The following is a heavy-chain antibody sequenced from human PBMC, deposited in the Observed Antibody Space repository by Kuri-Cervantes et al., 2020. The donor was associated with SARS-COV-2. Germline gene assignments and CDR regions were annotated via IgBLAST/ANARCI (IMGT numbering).Heavy chain of an antibody. J-gene: IGHJ4*02. Sequence: GGSLRLSCKGSGYSFTSYWIGWVRQMPGKGLEWMGIIYPGDSDTRYSPSFQGQVTISADKSISTAYLQWSSLKASDTAIYYCARHEQVVAAPFDSWARGTVAT. CDR3: ARHEQVVAAPFDS. CDR1: GYSFTSYW. D-gene: IGHD2-15*01. CDR2: IYPGDSDT. V-gene: IGHV5-51*01.